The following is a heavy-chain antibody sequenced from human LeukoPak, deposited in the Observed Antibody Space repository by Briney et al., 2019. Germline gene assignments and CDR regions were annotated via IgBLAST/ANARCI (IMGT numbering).Heavy chain of an antibody. CDR2: ISSNGDST. V-gene: IGHV3-64*01. J-gene: IGHJ4*02. CDR1: GFTFSSYA. Sequence: QAGGSLRLSCAASGFTFSSYAMHWVRQAPGKGLEYVSAISSNGDSTFYANSVKGRFTISRDNSKNTLYLQMGSLRADDMAVYYCLRWSVYWGQGTLVTVSS. CDR3: LRWSVY. D-gene: IGHD4-23*01.